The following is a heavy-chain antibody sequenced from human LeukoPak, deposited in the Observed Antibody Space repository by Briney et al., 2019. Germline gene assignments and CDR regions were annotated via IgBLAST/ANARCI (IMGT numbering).Heavy chain of an antibody. CDR1: GGSISSGDYY. D-gene: IGHD2-2*01. CDR2: IYYSGST. Sequence: SETLSLTCTVSGGSISSGDYYWSWIRQPPGKGVEWIGYIYYSGSTYYKPSLKSRVTISVDTSKNQFSLKLSSVTAADTAVYYCARDVLYCSSTSCLGWFDPWGQGTLVTVSS. J-gene: IGHJ5*02. CDR3: ARDVLYCSSTSCLGWFDP. V-gene: IGHV4-30-4*01.